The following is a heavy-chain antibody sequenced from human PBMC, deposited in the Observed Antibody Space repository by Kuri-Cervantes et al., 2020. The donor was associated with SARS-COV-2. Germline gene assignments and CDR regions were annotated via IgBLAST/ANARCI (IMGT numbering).Heavy chain of an antibody. J-gene: IGHJ4*02. Sequence: GGSLRLSCAASGFTFRSSGMRWVRQAPGKGLEWVALLSNDGAHEYYADSVKGRFTISRDNFKNTLFLQMNSLRSEDTAMYYCAKGGDFWSGFTYFDSCGPGTLVTVSS. D-gene: IGHD3-3*01. CDR1: GFTFRSSG. CDR3: AKGGDFWSGFTYFDS. CDR2: LSNDGAHE. V-gene: IGHV3-30*18.